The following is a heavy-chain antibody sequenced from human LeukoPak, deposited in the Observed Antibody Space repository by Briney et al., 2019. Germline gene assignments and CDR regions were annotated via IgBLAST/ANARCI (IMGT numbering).Heavy chain of an antibody. D-gene: IGHD6-13*01. CDR1: GYTFTSYG. Sequence: ASVKVSCKASGYTFTSYGISWVRQAPGQGLEWMGWISAYNGNTNYAQKLQGRVTMTTDTSTSTAYMELRSLRSDDTAVYYCAREADAGGYSSLMWIFDIWGQGTMVTVSS. V-gene: IGHV1-18*01. CDR3: AREADAGGYSSLMWIFDI. J-gene: IGHJ3*02. CDR2: ISAYNGNT.